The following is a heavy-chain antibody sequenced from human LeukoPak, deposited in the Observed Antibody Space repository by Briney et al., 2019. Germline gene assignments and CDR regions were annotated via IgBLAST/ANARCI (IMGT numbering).Heavy chain of an antibody. CDR3: ARAQWGVYFDY. CDR2: IYSGGST. D-gene: IGHD2-8*01. CDR1: GFTVSSNY. Sequence: GGSLRLSCAASGFTVSSNYMSWVRQAPGKGLEWFSVIYSGGSTYYADSVKGRFTISRDNSKNTLYLQMNSLRAEDTAVYYCARAQWGVYFDYWGQGTLVTVSS. J-gene: IGHJ4*02. V-gene: IGHV3-53*01.